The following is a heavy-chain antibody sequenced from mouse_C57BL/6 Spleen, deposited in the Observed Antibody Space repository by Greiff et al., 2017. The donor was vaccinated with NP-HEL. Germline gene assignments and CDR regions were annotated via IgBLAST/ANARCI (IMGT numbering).Heavy chain of an antibody. V-gene: IGHV1-15*01. J-gene: IGHJ2*01. D-gene: IGHD2-3*01. CDR3: TSRRDGYYLYFDY. CDR2: IDPETGGT. Sequence: QVQLKESGAELVRPGASVTLSCKASGYTFTDYEMHWVKQTPVHGLEWIGAIDPETGGTAYNQKFKGKAILTADKSSSTAYMELRSLTSEDSAVYYYTSRRDGYYLYFDYWGQGTTLTVAS. CDR1: GYTFTDYE.